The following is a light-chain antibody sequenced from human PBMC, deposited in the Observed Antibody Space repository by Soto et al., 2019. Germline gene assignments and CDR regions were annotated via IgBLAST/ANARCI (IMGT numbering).Light chain of an antibody. CDR3: CSYAGGTV. J-gene: IGLJ2*01. V-gene: IGLV2-23*01. Sequence: QSALTQPASVSGSPGQSITISCTGTSSDVGSYNLVSWYQQHPGKAPKLMIYEGSKRPSGVSNRFSGSKSGNTASLTISGLQAEDEADYYCCSYAGGTVFGGGTKLTVL. CDR2: EGS. CDR1: SSDVGSYNL.